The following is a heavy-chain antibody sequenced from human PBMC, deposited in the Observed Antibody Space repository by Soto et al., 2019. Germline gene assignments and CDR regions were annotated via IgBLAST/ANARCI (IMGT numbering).Heavy chain of an antibody. CDR3: ARDSSGYSSSWYDY. D-gene: IGHD6-13*01. Sequence: PGGSLRLSCAASGFTVSRNYMSWVRQAPGKGLEWVSVIYSGGSAYYADSVKGRFTISRHNSKNTLYLQMNSLRAEDTAVYYCARDSSGYSSSWYDYWGQGSPVTVSS. CDR2: IYSGGSA. CDR1: GFTVSRNY. J-gene: IGHJ4*02. V-gene: IGHV3-53*04.